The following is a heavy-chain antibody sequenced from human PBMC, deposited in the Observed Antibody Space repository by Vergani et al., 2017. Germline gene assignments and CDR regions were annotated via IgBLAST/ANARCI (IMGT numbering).Heavy chain of an antibody. D-gene: IGHD3-10*01. CDR2: ISAYNGNT. CDR3: ARFMTMVRGITPPGGDI. J-gene: IGHJ3*02. Sequence: QVQLVQSGAEVKKPGASVKVSCKASGYTFTSYGISWVRQAPGQGLEWMGWISAYNGNTNYAQKLQGRVTMTTGTSTSTAYMELRSLRSGDTAVYYCARFMTMVRGITPPGGDIWGQGTMVTVSS. CDR1: GYTFTSYG. V-gene: IGHV1-18*01.